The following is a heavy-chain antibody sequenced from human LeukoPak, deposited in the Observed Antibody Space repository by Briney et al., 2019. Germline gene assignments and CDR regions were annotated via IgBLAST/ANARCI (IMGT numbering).Heavy chain of an antibody. D-gene: IGHD6-6*01. J-gene: IGHJ6*03. Sequence: GASVKVSCKASGYTFTSYGISWVRQAPGQGLEWMGWISAYNGNTNYAQKLQGRVTMTTDTSTSTAYMELSSLRSEDTAVYYCARGVYGIYYYYMDVWGKGTTVTISS. CDR1: GYTFTSYG. V-gene: IGHV1-18*01. CDR2: ISAYNGNT. CDR3: ARGVYGIYYYYMDV.